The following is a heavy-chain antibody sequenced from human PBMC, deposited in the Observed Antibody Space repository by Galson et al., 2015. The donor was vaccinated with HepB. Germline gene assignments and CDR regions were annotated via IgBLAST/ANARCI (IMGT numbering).Heavy chain of an antibody. J-gene: IGHJ6*02. V-gene: IGHV3-21*01. CDR1: GFTFSSYS. CDR3: ARDQQDYYGSGSYYNRRYYYYGMDV. D-gene: IGHD3-10*01. CDR2: ISSSSSYI. Sequence: SLRPSCAASGFTFSSYSMNWVRQAPGKGLEWVSSISSSSSYIYYADSVKGRFTISRDNAKNSLYLQMNSLRAEDTAVYYCARDQQDYYGSGSYYNRRYYYYGMDVWGQGTTVTVSS.